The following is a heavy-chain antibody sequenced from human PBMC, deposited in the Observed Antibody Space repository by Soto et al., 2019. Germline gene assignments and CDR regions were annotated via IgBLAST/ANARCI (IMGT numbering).Heavy chain of an antibody. CDR1: GFNFSSHG. CDR2: VWYDARNK. D-gene: IGHD2-21*01. V-gene: IGHV3-33*01. CDR3: ARDSGRYSFNMDV. J-gene: IGHJ6*02. Sequence: QVQLVESGGGVVQPGRSLRLSCAASGFNFSSHGMHWVRQAPGKGLEWVAAVWYDARNKWYADSVKGRFTISRDNSRNTLHLQMDSLRVEDTAVYYCARDSGRYSFNMDVWGQGTTVTVSS.